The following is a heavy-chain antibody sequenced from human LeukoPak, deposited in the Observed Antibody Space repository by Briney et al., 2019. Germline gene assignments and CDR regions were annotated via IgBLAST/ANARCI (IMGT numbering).Heavy chain of an antibody. CDR2: KQSDGSTT. Sequence: GGSLRLSCAASGFTFSSYAMHWVRQAPGKGLEWVAFKQSDGSTTFYADSVKGRFTISRDNSKNTVFLQMNSLRTDDTAVYYCGREQSGYYVHAFEPWGQGTLVTVSS. CDR3: GREQSGYYVHAFEP. V-gene: IGHV3-30*04. D-gene: IGHD3-3*01. CDR1: GFTFSSYA. J-gene: IGHJ5*02.